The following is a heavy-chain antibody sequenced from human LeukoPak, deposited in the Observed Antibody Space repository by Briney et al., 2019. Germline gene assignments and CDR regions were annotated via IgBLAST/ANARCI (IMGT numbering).Heavy chain of an antibody. CDR2: IYYSGST. J-gene: IGHJ6*02. D-gene: IGHD4-17*01. CDR3: ARYGDYLYYYGMDV. Sequence: SETLSLTCTVSGGSISSSSYYWGWIRQPPGKGREWIGSIYYSGSTYYNPSLKSRVTISVDTSKNQFSLKLSSVTAADTAVYYCARYGDYLYYYGMDVWGQGTTVTVSS. CDR1: GGSISSSSYY. V-gene: IGHV4-39*01.